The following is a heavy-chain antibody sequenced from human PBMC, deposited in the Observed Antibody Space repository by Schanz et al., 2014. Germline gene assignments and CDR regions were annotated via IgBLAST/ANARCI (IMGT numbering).Heavy chain of an antibody. V-gene: IGHV3-23*01. D-gene: IGHD3-9*01. CDR3: AKHVRSLTGNDS. CDR1: GFTFSSYA. J-gene: IGHJ4*02. Sequence: EVQLLESGGGLVQPGGSLRLSCAVSGFTFSSYAMSWVRQAPGKGLEWVSGIGGSGDSTHYADSVKGRFIISRDNSKDTLYLQMSGLTPEDTAVYYCAKHVRSLTGNDSWGQGTLVTVSS. CDR2: IGGSGDST.